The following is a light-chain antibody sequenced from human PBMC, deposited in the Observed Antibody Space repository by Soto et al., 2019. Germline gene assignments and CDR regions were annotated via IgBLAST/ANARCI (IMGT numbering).Light chain of an antibody. CDR2: EVT. CDR3: SSYTNINTRACV. Sequence: QSALTQPPSASGSPGQSVTISCTGTSSDVGGYNRVSWYQQHPGKAPKLIIYEVTDRPSGVSNRFSGSKSGNTASLTISGLQAEDEAEYYCSSYTNINTRACVFGTGTKVTVL. CDR1: SSDVGGYNR. V-gene: IGLV2-14*01. J-gene: IGLJ1*01.